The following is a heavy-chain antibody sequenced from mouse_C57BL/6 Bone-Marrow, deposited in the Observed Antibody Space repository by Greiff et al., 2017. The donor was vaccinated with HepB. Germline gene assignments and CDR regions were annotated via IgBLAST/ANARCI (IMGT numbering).Heavy chain of an antibody. V-gene: IGHV1-82*01. CDR3: APYDYDDAMDY. J-gene: IGHJ4*01. CDR1: GYAFSSSW. Sequence: QVQLKQSGPELVKPGASVKISCKASGYAFSSSWMNWVKQRPGKGLEWIGRIYPGDGDTNYNGKFKGKATLTADKSSSTAYMQLSSLTSEDSAVYFCAPYDYDDAMDYWGQGTSVTVSS. D-gene: IGHD2-4*01. CDR2: IYPGDGDT.